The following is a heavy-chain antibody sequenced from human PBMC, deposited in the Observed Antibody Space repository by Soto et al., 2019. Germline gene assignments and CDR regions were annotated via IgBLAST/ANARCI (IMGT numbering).Heavy chain of an antibody. CDR1: GFTFSSYE. CDR2: ISSSGSTI. Sequence: GGSLRLSCATSGFTFSSYEMNWVRQAPGKGLEWVSYISSSGSTIYYADSVKGRFTISRDNAKNSLYLQMDSLRAEDTAVYYCARDQEAGSFFPYYYGMDVWGQGTTVTSP. CDR3: ARDQEAGSFFPYYYGMDV. V-gene: IGHV3-48*03. D-gene: IGHD6-13*01. J-gene: IGHJ6*02.